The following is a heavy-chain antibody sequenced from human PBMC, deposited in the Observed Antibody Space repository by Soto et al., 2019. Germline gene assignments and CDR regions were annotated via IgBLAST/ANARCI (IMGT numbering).Heavy chain of an antibody. J-gene: IGHJ4*02. CDR2: VFYSGST. CDR1: GGSISSSSYY. CDR3: ASSQRGSYFDY. Sequence: QLQLQESGPGLVKPSETLSLTCTVSGGSISSSSYYWGWIRQPPGKGREWIGNVFYSGSTYYNPSLKSRVTMSVDTSKNQFSLKLSSVTAADTAVYYCASSQRGSYFDYWGQGTLVTVSS. V-gene: IGHV4-39*01. D-gene: IGHD5-12*01.